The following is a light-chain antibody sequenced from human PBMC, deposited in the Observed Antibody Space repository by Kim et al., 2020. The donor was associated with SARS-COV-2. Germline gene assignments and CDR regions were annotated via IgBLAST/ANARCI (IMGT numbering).Light chain of an antibody. CDR1: HNIDTS. CDR2: DAA. V-gene: IGKV3-11*01. Sequence: SPGDRATLSCRASHNIDTSLAWYQQRPGQAPRLLVYDAANRATGVPDRFSGSGSGTDFTLTISSLEPEDFSIYYCQQRNSWPPAVTFGGGTKLEIK. J-gene: IGKJ4*01. CDR3: QQRNSWPPAVT.